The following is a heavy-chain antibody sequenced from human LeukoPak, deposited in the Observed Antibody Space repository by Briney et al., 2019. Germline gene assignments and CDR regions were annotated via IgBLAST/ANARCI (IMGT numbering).Heavy chain of an antibody. Sequence: GGSLAGSCAASGFTFSGYWMHWVRQAPGKGLVWVSVINGDGSMTIYADSVKGRFTISRDNAKNTLYLQMASLTAEDTAVYYCSRGNYFDYWGGGAVDRVSS. J-gene: IGHJ4*02. CDR1: GFTFSGYW. CDR2: INGDGSMT. CDR3: SRGNYFDY. V-gene: IGHV3-74*01.